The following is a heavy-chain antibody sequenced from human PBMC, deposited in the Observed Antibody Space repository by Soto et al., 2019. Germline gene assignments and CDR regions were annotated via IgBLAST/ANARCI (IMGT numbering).Heavy chain of an antibody. J-gene: IGHJ4*02. Sequence: QVNLVQSGAEVKKPGASVKVSCKASGYTFTDYFIHWVRQAPGQGIEWMGSINPNSGATVYSQNFQGRVTMTRDTSISTAHMELSGLASDDTAVFYCARRSCEALYFFDYWGQGTLVTVSS. CDR1: GYTFTDYF. CDR3: ARRSCEALYFFDY. D-gene: IGHD1-26*01. V-gene: IGHV1-2*02. CDR2: INPNSGAT.